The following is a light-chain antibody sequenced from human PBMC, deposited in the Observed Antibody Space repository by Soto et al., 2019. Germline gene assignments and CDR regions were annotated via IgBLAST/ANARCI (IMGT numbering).Light chain of an antibody. V-gene: IGKV1-39*01. CDR3: QQSYSTPRT. Sequence: IQLTQSPSSLSASVGDRVTITCLASQTSNNYLTVYPQKPGKAPNLMIDAASTLKSGVASRFNGSGSGTDVTLTISCLQPEDCVTYYCQQSYSTPRTFGQGTKVAIK. CDR1: QTSNNY. CDR2: AAS. J-gene: IGKJ1*01.